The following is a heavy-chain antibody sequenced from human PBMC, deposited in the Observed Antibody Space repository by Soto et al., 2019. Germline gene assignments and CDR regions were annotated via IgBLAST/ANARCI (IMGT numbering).Heavy chain of an antibody. CDR1: GFTLSKYA. D-gene: IGHD6-19*01. J-gene: IGHJ4*02. V-gene: IGHV3-23*01. CDR2: ISDSGGNT. CDR3: ARRTYRSGWKKFDY. Sequence: GGSLRLSCAASGFTLSKYAMSWVRQAPGKGLEWVSAISDSGGNTYYADSVKGRFTISRDNSRNTPYLQMNSLRAEDTAIYYCARRTYRSGWKKFDYWGQGTLVTVSS.